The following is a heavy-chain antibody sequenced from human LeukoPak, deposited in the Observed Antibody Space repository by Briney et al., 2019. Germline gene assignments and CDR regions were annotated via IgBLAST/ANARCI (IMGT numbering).Heavy chain of an antibody. J-gene: IGHJ5*02. CDR1: GYSISSGYY. D-gene: IGHD6-13*01. V-gene: IGHV4-38-2*02. CDR2: INHSGST. Sequence: SETLSLTCSVSGYSISSGYYWGWIRQPPGKGLEWIGEINHSGSTNYNPSLKSRVTISVDTSKNQFSLKLSSVTAADTAVYYCARTHSSSWYGRYNWFDPWGKGTLVTVSS. CDR3: ARTHSSSWYGRYNWFDP.